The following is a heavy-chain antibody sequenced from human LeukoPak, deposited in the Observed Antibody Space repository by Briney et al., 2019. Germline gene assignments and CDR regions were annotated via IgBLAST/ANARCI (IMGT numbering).Heavy chain of an antibody. D-gene: IGHD5-24*01. Sequence: GESLRLSCAASGFTLSSYSMTWVRQDPGKGLECVSSISGSSSLIYYADSVNGRFTISRDNAKNSLFLQMNSLRADDTAVYYCTRPLQSVRDGYKSFDSWGQGTLVTVSS. CDR1: GFTLSSYS. J-gene: IGHJ4*02. CDR2: ISGSSSLI. V-gene: IGHV3-21*01. CDR3: TRPLQSVRDGYKSFDS.